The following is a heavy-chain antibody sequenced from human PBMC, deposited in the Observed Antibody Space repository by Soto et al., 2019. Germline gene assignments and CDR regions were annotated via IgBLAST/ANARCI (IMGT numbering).Heavy chain of an antibody. CDR1: GYSFAGYW. D-gene: IGHD3-22*01. CDR3: ARQIYDSDSGPNFQYYFDS. Sequence: GESLKISCQGSGYSFAGYWITWVRRMPGKVRGGMGRIDPSDSQTYYSPSFRGHVTISAAKSITTVFLQWSSLRASDTAMYYCARQIYDSDSGPNFQYYFDSWGQGTLVTRLL. CDR2: IDPSDSQT. V-gene: IGHV5-10-1*01. J-gene: IGHJ4*02.